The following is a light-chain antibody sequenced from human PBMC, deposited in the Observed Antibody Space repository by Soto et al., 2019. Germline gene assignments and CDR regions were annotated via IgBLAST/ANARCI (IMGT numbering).Light chain of an antibody. V-gene: IGKV3-20*01. CDR2: IAS. Sequence: EIVLTQSPGTLSLSPGEGATLSCRASQSVSSSYLAWYQQKPGQAPRLLIYIASTRAPGIPDRSSGSGSGTDFTLTISRLEPEDFAVYYCQQYGSSPWTFGQGTKVEIK. CDR1: QSVSSSY. CDR3: QQYGSSPWT. J-gene: IGKJ1*01.